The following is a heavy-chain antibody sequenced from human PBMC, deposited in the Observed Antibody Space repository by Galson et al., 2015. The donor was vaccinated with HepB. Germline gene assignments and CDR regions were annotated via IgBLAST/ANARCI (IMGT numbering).Heavy chain of an antibody. D-gene: IGHD6-19*01. CDR2: MNPNSGNT. V-gene: IGHV1-8*01. J-gene: IGHJ4*02. CDR1: GYTFTSYD. CDR3: ATFGTAVALGDRDY. Sequence: SVKASCKASGYTFTSYDINWVRQATGQGLEWMGWMNPNSGNTGYAQKFQGRVTMTRNTSISTAYMELSSLRSEDTTVYYCATFGTAVALGDRDYWGQGTLVTVSS.